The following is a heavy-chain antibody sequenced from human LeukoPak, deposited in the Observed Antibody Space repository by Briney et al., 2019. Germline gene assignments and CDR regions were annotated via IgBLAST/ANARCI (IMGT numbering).Heavy chain of an antibody. CDR3: ARDSDGAAQFDP. D-gene: IGHD6-13*01. Sequence: SETLSLTCTVSGSSISSYHWSWIRQPAGKGLEWIGGIYASGRNKYNPSLKSRVTMSVDKSKNQFSLKLTSVTAADTAVYYCARDSDGAAQFDPWGQGTVDTVSS. J-gene: IGHJ5*02. V-gene: IGHV4-4*07. CDR2: IYASGRN. CDR1: GSSISSYH.